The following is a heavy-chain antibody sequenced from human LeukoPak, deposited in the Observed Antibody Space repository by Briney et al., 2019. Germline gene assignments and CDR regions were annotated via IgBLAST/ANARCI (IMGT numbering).Heavy chain of an antibody. D-gene: IGHD3-22*01. V-gene: IGHV3-7*01. CDR1: GFTFSSYW. CDR3: ARDEREYYDSSGYYWEYFQH. J-gene: IGHJ1*01. Sequence: GGSLRLSCAASGFTFSSYWMSWARQAPGKGLEWVANIKQDGSEKYYVDSVKGRFTISRDNAKNSLYLQMNSLRAEDTAVYYCARDEREYYDSSGYYWEYFQHWGQGTLVTVSS. CDR2: IKQDGSEK.